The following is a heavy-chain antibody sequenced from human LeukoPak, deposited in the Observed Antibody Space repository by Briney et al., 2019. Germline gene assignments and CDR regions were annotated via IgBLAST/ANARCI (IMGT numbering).Heavy chain of an antibody. CDR2: IRYDGSNK. J-gene: IGHJ6*03. D-gene: IGHD1-14*01. Sequence: PGGSLRLSCAACGFNFSSYGMHCVRQATDKGLEWVAFIRYDGSNKYYADSVKGRFTISRDNSKNTLYLQMNSLRAEDTAVYYCAKDPQPIYYYYYMDVWGKGTTVTVSS. CDR1: GFNFSSYG. V-gene: IGHV3-30*02. CDR3: AKDPQPIYYYYYMDV.